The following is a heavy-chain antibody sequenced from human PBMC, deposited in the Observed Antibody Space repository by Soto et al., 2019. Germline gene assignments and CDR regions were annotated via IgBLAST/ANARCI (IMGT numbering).Heavy chain of an antibody. CDR2: INTGNGNT. CDR3: ARADCSSTSCSLGFDP. V-gene: IGHV1-3*04. Sequence: GASVKVSCKASGYKFTSYTIHWVRQAPGQRLEWMGWINTGNGNTEYSERFQGRVTITRDTSATTAYMELSSLRSEDTAVYYCARADCSSTSCSLGFDPWGQGTLVTVSS. J-gene: IGHJ5*02. D-gene: IGHD2-2*01. CDR1: GYKFTSYT.